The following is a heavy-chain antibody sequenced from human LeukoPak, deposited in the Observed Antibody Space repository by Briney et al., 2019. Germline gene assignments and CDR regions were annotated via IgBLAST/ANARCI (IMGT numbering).Heavy chain of an antibody. CDR1: GYSISSGYY. D-gene: IGHD5-24*01. Sequence: SETLSLTCAVSGYSISSGYYWGWIRQPPGKGLEWIGSTYHSGFTYYNPSLKSRVTMSVDTSKNQFSLKLSSVTAADTAVYYCARRGDGYNPDYWGQGTLVTVSS. CDR2: TYHSGFT. CDR3: ARRGDGYNPDY. V-gene: IGHV4-38-2*01. J-gene: IGHJ4*02.